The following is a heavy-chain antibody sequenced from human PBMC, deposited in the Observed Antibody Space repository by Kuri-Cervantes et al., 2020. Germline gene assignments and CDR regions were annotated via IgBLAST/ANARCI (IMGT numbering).Heavy chain of an antibody. CDR3: ARGGRGRLLWFGELEYGMDV. CDR1: GYTFTSYD. CDR2: MNPNSGNT. J-gene: IGHJ6*02. Sequence: ASVKVSCKASGYTFTSYDINWVRQATGQGLEWMGWMNPNSGNTGYAQKLQGRVTMTTDTSTSTAYMELRSLRSDDTAVYYCARGGRGRLLWFGELEYGMDVWGQGTTVTVSS. D-gene: IGHD3-10*01. V-gene: IGHV1-8*01.